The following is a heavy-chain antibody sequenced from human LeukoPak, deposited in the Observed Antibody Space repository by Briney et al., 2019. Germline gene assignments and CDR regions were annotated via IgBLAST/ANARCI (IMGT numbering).Heavy chain of an antibody. CDR3: ATDPVYGDSFAFDV. CDR2: MNPNNGNT. D-gene: IGHD4-17*01. V-gene: IGHV1-8*01. Sequence: GASVKVSCKASGHIFSTYDLNWVRQANGQGLEWMGWMNPNNGNTGYAQKFQGRVTMTRDTSTGTAYMELSSLRSEDTAMYYCATDPVYGDSFAFDVWGQGTMVTVSS. J-gene: IGHJ3*01. CDR1: GHIFSTYD.